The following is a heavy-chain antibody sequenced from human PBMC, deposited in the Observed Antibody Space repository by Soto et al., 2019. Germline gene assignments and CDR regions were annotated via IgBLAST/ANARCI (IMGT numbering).Heavy chain of an antibody. CDR1: GYTFTGYY. V-gene: IGHV1-2*02. CDR3: ARATCSSLLLNWFDT. D-gene: IGHD2-2*01. CDR2: INPNRGDT. Sequence: ASVKVSCKASGYTFTGYYMHWLRQAPGQGLEWMGWINPNRGDTKYAQKFQGRVTMTRDTSISTAYMELSRLRSDDTAVYYCARATCSSLLLNWFDTWGQGTLVTVSS. J-gene: IGHJ5*02.